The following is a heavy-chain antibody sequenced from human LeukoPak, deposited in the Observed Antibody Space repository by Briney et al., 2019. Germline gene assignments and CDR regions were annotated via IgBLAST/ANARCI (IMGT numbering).Heavy chain of an antibody. Sequence: GGSLRLSCAASGFTFSSYSMNWARQAPGKGLEWVSSISSSSSYIHYADSVKGRFTISRDNSKNTLYLQMNSLRAEDTAVYYCAKSSSDHYYYYMDVWGKGTTVTVSS. J-gene: IGHJ6*03. CDR3: AKSSSDHYYYYMDV. V-gene: IGHV3-21*01. D-gene: IGHD1-26*01. CDR1: GFTFSSYS. CDR2: ISSSSSYI.